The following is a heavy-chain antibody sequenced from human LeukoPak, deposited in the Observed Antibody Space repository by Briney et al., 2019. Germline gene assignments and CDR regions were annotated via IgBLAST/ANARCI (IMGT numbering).Heavy chain of an antibody. CDR1: GFTFSTYW. V-gene: IGHV3-74*01. D-gene: IGHD3-9*01. CDR3: ARDRLAVMDY. CDR2: INSDGSST. Sequence: PAGGSLRLSCAASGFTFSTYWMHWVRQAPGKGLVWVSRINSDGSSTTYADSVKGRFTISRDNAKNTLFLQMNSLRAEDMAVYYCARDRLAVMDYWGQGTLFTLSS. J-gene: IGHJ4*02.